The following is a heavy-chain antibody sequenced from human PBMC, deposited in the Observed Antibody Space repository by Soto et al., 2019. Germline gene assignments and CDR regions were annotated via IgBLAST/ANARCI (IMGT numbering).Heavy chain of an antibody. J-gene: IGHJ1*01. D-gene: IGHD1-7*01. Sequence: QVQQQESGPGLVKPSDTLSLTCRVSGAYSSDFSWSWIRQAAGMGLEGIGRITVNGNTQKNPSFKSRVTMSIDTSRNHFSLNLQSATAADTALYYCARETGENWTYEAHWGPGTLVTVSS. CDR1: GAYSSDFS. CDR2: ITVNGNT. V-gene: IGHV4-4*07. CDR3: ARETGENWTYEAH.